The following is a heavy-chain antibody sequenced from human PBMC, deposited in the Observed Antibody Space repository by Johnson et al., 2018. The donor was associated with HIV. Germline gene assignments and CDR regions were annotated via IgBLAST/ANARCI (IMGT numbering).Heavy chain of an antibody. CDR1: GFTFSSYG. J-gene: IGHJ3*02. CDR2: IRYDGSNK. V-gene: IGHV3-30*02. Sequence: QMLLVESGGGVVQPGRSLRLSCAASGFTFSSYGMHWVRQAPGKGLEWVAYIRYDGSNKYYADSVKGRFTISRDNSKNTLYLQMNSLRAEDTAVYYCAKDLSGYSYGYGAFDIWGQGTMVTVSS. D-gene: IGHD5-18*01. CDR3: AKDLSGYSYGYGAFDI.